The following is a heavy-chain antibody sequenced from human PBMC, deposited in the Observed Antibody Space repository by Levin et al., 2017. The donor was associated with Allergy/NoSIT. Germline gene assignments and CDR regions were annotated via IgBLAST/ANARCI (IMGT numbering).Heavy chain of an antibody. CDR3: ARDPTRFLERSDY. CDR1: GFTFSSYS. D-gene: IGHD3-3*01. Sequence: GESLKISCAASGFTFSSYSMNWVRQAPGKGLEWVSSISSSSSYIYYADSVKGRFTISRDNAKNSLYLQMNSLRAEDTAVYYCARDPTRFLERSDYWGQGTLVTVSS. J-gene: IGHJ4*02. V-gene: IGHV3-21*01. CDR2: ISSSSSYI.